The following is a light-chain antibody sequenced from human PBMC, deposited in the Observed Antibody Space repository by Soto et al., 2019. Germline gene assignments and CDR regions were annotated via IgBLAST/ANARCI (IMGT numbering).Light chain of an antibody. CDR2: SAS. J-gene: IGKJ5*01. V-gene: IGKV3-15*01. CDR3: QHYKNWPIT. Sequence: EILLTQSPATLSVSPGERATLSCRASQSVSSDLAWYQQKPGQAPRVLIYSASTRATGIPARFSGSGSGTEFTLTISSLQSEDFAVYYCQHYKNWPITFGQGTRLEIK. CDR1: QSVSSD.